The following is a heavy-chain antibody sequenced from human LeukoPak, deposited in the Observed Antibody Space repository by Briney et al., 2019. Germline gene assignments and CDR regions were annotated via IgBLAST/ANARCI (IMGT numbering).Heavy chain of an antibody. V-gene: IGHV3-21*06. J-gene: IGHJ4*02. CDR3: ARDRPTGASRVFVVE. Sequence: KPGGSLRLSCTASGFTFSNYAMTWVRQAPGKGLEWISSMSSGSRYIYYADSVRGRFTISRDNTKNLLYLVMNNLRAEDTAIYFCARDRPTGASRVFVVEWGQGTPVTVS. D-gene: IGHD3-3*01. CDR1: GFTFSNYA. CDR2: MSSGSRYI.